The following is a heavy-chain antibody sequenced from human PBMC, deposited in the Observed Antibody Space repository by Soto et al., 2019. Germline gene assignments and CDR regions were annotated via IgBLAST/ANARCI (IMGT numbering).Heavy chain of an antibody. CDR1: GFTFSSYA. Sequence: ESGGGVVQPGRSLRLSCAASGFTFSSYAMHWVRQAPGKGLEWVAVISYDGSNKYYADSVKGRFTISRDNSKNTLYLQMNSLRAEDTAVYYCARDPPYDFWSGYPYGMDVWGQGTTVTVSS. J-gene: IGHJ6*02. V-gene: IGHV3-30-3*01. CDR3: ARDPPYDFWSGYPYGMDV. CDR2: ISYDGSNK. D-gene: IGHD3-3*01.